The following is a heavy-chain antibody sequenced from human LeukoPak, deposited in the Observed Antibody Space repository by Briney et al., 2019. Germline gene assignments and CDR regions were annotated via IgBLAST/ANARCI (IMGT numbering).Heavy chain of an antibody. D-gene: IGHD6-19*01. J-gene: IGHJ5*02. CDR2: ISYDGSNK. V-gene: IGHV3-30-3*01. Sequence: GGSLRLSCAASGFTFSSYAMHWVRQAPGKGLEWMAVISYDGSNKYYADSVKGRFTISRDNSKNTLYLQMNSLRAEDTAVYYCARDAYSSSWYRGIAVAGTGGNWFDPWGQGTLVTVSS. CDR1: GFTFSSYA. CDR3: ARDAYSSSWYRGIAVAGTGGNWFDP.